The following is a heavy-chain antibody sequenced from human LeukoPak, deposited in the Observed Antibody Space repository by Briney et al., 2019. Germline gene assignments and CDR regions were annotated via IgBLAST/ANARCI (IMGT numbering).Heavy chain of an antibody. CDR1: GFTFSRSA. CDR3: GHNS. J-gene: IGHJ4*02. V-gene: IGHV3-30*04. CDR2: ISYDGSSK. Sequence: GGSLRLSCAASGFTFSRSAMHWVRQAPGKGLEWVAGISYDGSSKYYADSVEGRFTISRDNPKNTMFLQMNSLRVEDTAVYYCGHNSWGRGTLVTVSS.